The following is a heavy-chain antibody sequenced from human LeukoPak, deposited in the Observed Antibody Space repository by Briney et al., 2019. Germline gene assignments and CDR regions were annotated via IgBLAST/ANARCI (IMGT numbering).Heavy chain of an antibody. Sequence: SETLSLTCTVSGGSISSYYWSWIRQPAGKGLEWIGRIYTSGSTNYNPSLKSRVTMSVDTSKNQFSLKQNSVTAADTAVYYCASLPKASLRYFDWLYHDYWGQGTLVTVSS. D-gene: IGHD3-9*01. V-gene: IGHV4-4*07. CDR1: GGSISSYY. CDR2: IYTSGST. CDR3: ASLPKASLRYFDWLYHDY. J-gene: IGHJ4*02.